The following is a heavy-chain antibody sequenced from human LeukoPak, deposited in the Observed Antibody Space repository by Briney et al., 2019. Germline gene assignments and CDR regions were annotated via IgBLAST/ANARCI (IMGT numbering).Heavy chain of an antibody. CDR3: ARRHYYDSRGAFDI. CDR2: IYHSGST. J-gene: IGHJ3*02. CDR1: GGSISSSSYY. Sequence: SETLSLTCTVSGGSISSSSYYWGWIRQPPGKGLEWIESIYHSGSTYYNPSLKSRVTISVDTAKIQFSLKLSSVTAADTAVYYCARRHYYDSRGAFDIWGQGTMVTVSS. V-gene: IGHV4-39*01. D-gene: IGHD3-22*01.